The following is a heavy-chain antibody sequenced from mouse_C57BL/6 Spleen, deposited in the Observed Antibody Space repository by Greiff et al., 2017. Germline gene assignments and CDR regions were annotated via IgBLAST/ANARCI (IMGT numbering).Heavy chain of an antibody. CDR1: GFTFSSYT. CDR2: ISGGGGNT. V-gene: IGHV5-9*01. Sequence: EVKLMESGGGLVKPGGSLKLSCAASGFTFSSYTMSWVRQTPEKRLEWVATISGGGGNTYYPDSVKGRFTISRDNAKNTLYLQMSSLRSEDTALYYCARQRDYYGSSLFDYWGQGTTLTVSS. CDR3: ARQRDYYGSSLFDY. J-gene: IGHJ2*01. D-gene: IGHD1-1*01.